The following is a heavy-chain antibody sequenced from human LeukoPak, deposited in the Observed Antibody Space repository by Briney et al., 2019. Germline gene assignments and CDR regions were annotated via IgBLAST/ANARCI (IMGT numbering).Heavy chain of an antibody. CDR1: GFTFSSYA. D-gene: IGHD3-10*01. CDR2: ISGGGGST. J-gene: IGHJ4*02. CDR3: AKGLHGSGSYYSGY. V-gene: IGHV3-23*01. Sequence: GGSLRLSCAASGFTFSSYAMSWVRQAPGKGLEWVSAISGGGGSTYYADSVKGRFTISRDNSKNTLYLQMNSLRAEDTAVYYCAKGLHGSGSYYSGYWGQGTLVTVSS.